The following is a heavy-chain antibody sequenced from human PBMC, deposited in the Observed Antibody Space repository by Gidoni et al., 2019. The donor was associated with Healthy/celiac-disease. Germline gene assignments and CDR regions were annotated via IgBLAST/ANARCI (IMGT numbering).Heavy chain of an antibody. CDR1: GGSISSYY. Sequence: QVQLQESGPGLVKPSETLSLTCTVSGGSISSYYWSWIRQPPGKGLEWIGYIYYSGSTNYNPSLKSRVTISVDTSKNQFSLKLSSVTAADTAVYYCARVLYAHDYAAAAGYRGWFDPWGQGTLVTVSS. D-gene: IGHD6-13*01. CDR2: IYYSGST. CDR3: ARVLYAHDYAAAAGYRGWFDP. V-gene: IGHV4-59*01. J-gene: IGHJ5*02.